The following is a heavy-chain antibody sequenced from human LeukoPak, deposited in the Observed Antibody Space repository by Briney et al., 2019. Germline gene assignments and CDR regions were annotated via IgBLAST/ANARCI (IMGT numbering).Heavy chain of an antibody. CDR1: GFTFSSYA. CDR3: AREPYYDFWSGYYDYYYYYYMDV. Sequence: GGSLRLSCAASGFTFSSYAMSWVRQAPGKGLEWVAVISYDGSNKYYADSVKGRFTISRDNSKNTLYLQMNSLRAEDTAVYYCAREPYYDFWSGYYDYYYYYYMDVWGKGTTVTVSS. CDR2: ISYDGSNK. J-gene: IGHJ6*03. D-gene: IGHD3-3*01. V-gene: IGHV3-30-3*01.